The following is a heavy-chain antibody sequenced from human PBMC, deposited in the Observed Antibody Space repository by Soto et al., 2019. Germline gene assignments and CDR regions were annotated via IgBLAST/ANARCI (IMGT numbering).Heavy chain of an antibody. CDR3: ARSGDNFNVLDY. CDR2: SSNSGTFA. Sequence: GGSLRLSCAASGFTVSDYYMSWIRQAPGKGLEWLSYSSNSGTFARYATSVKGRFSISRDNANNSLYLEMNSLRVEDTAVYYCARSGDNFNVLDYWGQGT. D-gene: IGHD1-1*01. CDR1: GFTVSDYY. V-gene: IGHV3-11*06. J-gene: IGHJ4*02.